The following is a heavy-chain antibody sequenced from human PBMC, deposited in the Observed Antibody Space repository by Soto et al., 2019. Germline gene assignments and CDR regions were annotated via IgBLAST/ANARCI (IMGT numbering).Heavy chain of an antibody. J-gene: IGHJ6*02. Sequence: SETLSLTCTVSGGSVSSGDYFWSWLRQSPGKRLEWIAYIYYSGSTNYNPSLKSRAAISVDTSKSQVSLTLTSMTAADAALYYCARSPNYYYYGFDVWGQGTAVTVSS. D-gene: IGHD3-10*01. CDR1: GGSVSSGDYF. CDR2: IYYSGST. V-gene: IGHV4-61*08. CDR3: ARSPNYYYYGFDV.